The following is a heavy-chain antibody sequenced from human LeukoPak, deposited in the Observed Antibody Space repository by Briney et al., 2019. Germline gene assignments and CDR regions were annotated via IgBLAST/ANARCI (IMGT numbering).Heavy chain of an antibody. CDR3: ARDSGGQRGY. V-gene: IGHV3-11*04. J-gene: IGHJ4*02. CDR1: GFTLSDYF. Sequence: GGSLRLSCAASGFTLSDYFMIWVRQVPGKGLQWVAYISKTGATIQYEDSVKGRFTISRDNAQNSLYLQMNSLRAEDTAVYYCARDSGGQRGYWGQGTLVTVSS. D-gene: IGHD1-26*01. CDR2: ISKTGATI.